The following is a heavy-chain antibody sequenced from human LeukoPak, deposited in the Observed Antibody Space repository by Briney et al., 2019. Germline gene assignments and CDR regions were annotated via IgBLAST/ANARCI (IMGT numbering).Heavy chain of an antibody. Sequence: GGSLRLSCAASGFTFSSYAMSWVRQAPGKGLEWVSAISGSGGSTYYADSVKGRFTISRDNSKNTLYLQMNSLRAEDTAVYYCARDILTGYPSSLTFDYWGQGTLVTVSS. D-gene: IGHD3-9*01. CDR3: ARDILTGYPSSLTFDY. CDR2: ISGSGGST. V-gene: IGHV3-23*01. J-gene: IGHJ4*02. CDR1: GFTFSSYA.